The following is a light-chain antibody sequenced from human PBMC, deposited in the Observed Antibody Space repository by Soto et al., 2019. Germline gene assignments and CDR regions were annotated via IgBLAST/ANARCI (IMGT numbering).Light chain of an antibody. J-gene: IGKJ4*01. Sequence: ESGLRQSPGTMSLSPGERDTLSCRASQSVSSSYLAWYQQKPGQAPRQLIYGASSRATGIPDRFSGSGSGTDFTLTITRLEPEDFAVYYCQHYRTSFGGGTRVEIK. V-gene: IGKV3-20*01. CDR3: QHYRTS. CDR2: GAS. CDR1: QSVSSSY.